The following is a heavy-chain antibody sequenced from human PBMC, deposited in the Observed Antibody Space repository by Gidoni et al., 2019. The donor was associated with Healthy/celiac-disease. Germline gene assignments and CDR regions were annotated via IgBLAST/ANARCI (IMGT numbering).Heavy chain of an antibody. Sequence: QVQLVESGGGVVQPGWSLRLSCAVSGLTFSSYGMHWVRQAPGKGLEWVAVISYDGSNKYYADSVKGRFTISRDNSKNTLYLQMNSLRAEDTAVYYCAKDLEPYYDSSGYPDYWGQGTLVTVSS. D-gene: IGHD3-22*01. CDR2: ISYDGSNK. CDR3: AKDLEPYYDSSGYPDY. J-gene: IGHJ4*02. V-gene: IGHV3-30*18. CDR1: GLTFSSYG.